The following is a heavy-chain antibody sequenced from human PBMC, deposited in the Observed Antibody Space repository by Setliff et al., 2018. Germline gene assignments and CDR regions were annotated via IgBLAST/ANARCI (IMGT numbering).Heavy chain of an antibody. CDR3: ARDMGQPYYFES. D-gene: IGHD1-1*01. V-gene: IGHV4-39*07. Sequence: LSLTCTVSGGSISSSSHYWGWIRQPPGKGLEWIGSIYYTGSTYYNPSLRSRVTMSVDTSKRQFSLKLGSATAADTAVYYCARDMGQPYYFESWGLGTLVTVSS. CDR2: IYYTGST. CDR1: GGSISSSSHY. J-gene: IGHJ4*02.